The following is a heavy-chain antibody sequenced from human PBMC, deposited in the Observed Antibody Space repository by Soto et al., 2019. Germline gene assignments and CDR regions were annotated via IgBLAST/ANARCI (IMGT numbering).Heavy chain of an antibody. Sequence: GASVKVSCKASGYTFTSYGISWVRQAPGQGLEWMGWISAYNGNTNYAQKLQGRVTMTTDTSTSTAYMELRSLRSDDTAVYYCARDRYYDSSGDIDYWGQGTLVTVSS. CDR3: ARDRYYDSSGDIDY. V-gene: IGHV1-18*04. CDR2: ISAYNGNT. CDR1: GYTFTSYG. J-gene: IGHJ4*02. D-gene: IGHD3-22*01.